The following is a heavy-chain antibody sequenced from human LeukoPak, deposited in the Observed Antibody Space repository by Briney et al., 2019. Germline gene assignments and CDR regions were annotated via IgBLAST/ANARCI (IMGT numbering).Heavy chain of an antibody. V-gene: IGHV1-69*05. CDR2: IIPIFGTA. D-gene: IGHD3-3*01. CDR3: ARDRGEYDFWSGYYPSLDDY. Sequence: ASVKVSCKASGGTFSSYAISWVRQAPGQGLEWMGRIIPIFGTANYAQKFQGRVTITTDESTSTAYMELSSLRSEDTAVYYCARDRGEYDFWSGYYPSLDDYWGQGTLVTVSS. CDR1: GGTFSSYA. J-gene: IGHJ4*02.